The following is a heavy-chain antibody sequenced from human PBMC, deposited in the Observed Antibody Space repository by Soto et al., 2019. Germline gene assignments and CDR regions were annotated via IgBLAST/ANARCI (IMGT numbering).Heavy chain of an antibody. CDR2: IYLDDDK. CDR1: GFSLSTSGVG. D-gene: IGHD6-13*01. Sequence: GPTLVKTTQTLTLTCTFSGFSLSTSGVGVGWIRQPPGKTLEWLAPIYLDDDKRYSPSLKSRITITKDTSKNQVVRTMTTKDPAVTATDYDAHSTDYSNNNAFDPWGQGTMVTVSS. J-gene: IGHJ5*02. V-gene: IGHV2-5*02. CDR3: AHSTDYSNNNAFDP.